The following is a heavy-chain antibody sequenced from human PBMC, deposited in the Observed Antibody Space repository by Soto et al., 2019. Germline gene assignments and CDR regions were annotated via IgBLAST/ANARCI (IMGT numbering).Heavy chain of an antibody. V-gene: IGHV1-18*04. CDR1: GYTFTSYG. CDR2: ISAYNGNT. CDR3: AILMTYYYDSSGYYCWFEP. D-gene: IGHD3-22*01. J-gene: IGHJ5*02. Sequence: PSVKVSCKASGYTFTSYGISWVRQAPGQGLEWMGWISAYNGNTNYAQKLQGRVTMTTDTSTSTAYMELRSLRSDDTAVYYCAILMTYYYDSSGYYCWFEPWGQGTMVTVSS.